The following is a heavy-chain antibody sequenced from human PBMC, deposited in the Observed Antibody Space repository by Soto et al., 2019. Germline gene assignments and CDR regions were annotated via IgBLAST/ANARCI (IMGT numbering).Heavy chain of an antibody. CDR3: ARLHSDIVVVVAATREFNWFDP. Sequence: QVQLVQSGAEVKKPGASVKVSCKASGYTFTSYGISWVRQAPGQGLEWMGWISAYNGNTNYAQKLQGRVTMTTVTSTSTAYMELRSLRSDDTAVYYCARLHSDIVVVVAATREFNWFDPWGQGTLVTVSS. D-gene: IGHD2-15*01. CDR1: GYTFTSYG. CDR2: ISAYNGNT. V-gene: IGHV1-18*04. J-gene: IGHJ5*02.